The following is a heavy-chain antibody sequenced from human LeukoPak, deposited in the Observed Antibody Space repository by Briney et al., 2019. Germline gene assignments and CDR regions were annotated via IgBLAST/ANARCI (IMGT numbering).Heavy chain of an antibody. V-gene: IGHV1-18*01. CDR3: ARHRSRMVRGGDWFDP. CDR1: GYTFTSYG. D-gene: IGHD3-10*01. CDR2: ISAYNGNT. Sequence: GASVKVSCKASGYTFTSYGISWVRQAPGQGLEWMGWISAYNGNTNYAQKLQGRVTMTTDTSTSTAYMELRSLRSDDTAVYYCARHRSRMVRGGDWFDPWGQGTLGTVSS. J-gene: IGHJ5*02.